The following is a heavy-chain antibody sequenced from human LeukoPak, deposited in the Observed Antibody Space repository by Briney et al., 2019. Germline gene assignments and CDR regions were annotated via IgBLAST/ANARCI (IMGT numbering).Heavy chain of an antibody. V-gene: IGHV4-34*01. D-gene: IGHD3-22*01. Sequence: SETLSLTCAVYDGSFSTYYWSWIRQLPGKGLEWIGEINHSGSTFYNSSLKSRVIISVDTSRDQFSLQLNSVTAADTAVYYCARQEGTAVVLKMGNWFDPWGQGTLVTVSS. CDR3: ARQEGTAVVLKMGNWFDP. J-gene: IGHJ5*02. CDR1: DGSFSTYY. CDR2: INHSGST.